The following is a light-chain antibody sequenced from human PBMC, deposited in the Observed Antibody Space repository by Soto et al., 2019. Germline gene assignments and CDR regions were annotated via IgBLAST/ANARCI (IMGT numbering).Light chain of an antibody. J-gene: IGKJ5*01. Sequence: EIVLTQSPGTLSLSPGDRATLSCRASQSIRDNYLAWYQQKPGQAPGLLVYRASNRATGIPDRFSGSGSGTDFILTISSLEPEDFVVYYCQQYGGSPATFGQGTRLEIK. CDR3: QQYGGSPAT. CDR2: RAS. V-gene: IGKV3-20*01. CDR1: QSIRDNY.